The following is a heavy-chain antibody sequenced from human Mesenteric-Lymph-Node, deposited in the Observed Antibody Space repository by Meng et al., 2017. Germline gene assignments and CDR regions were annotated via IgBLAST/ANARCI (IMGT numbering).Heavy chain of an antibody. CDR2: IYYSGST. CDR1: GGSISSYY. J-gene: IGHJ4*02. Sequence: SETLSLTCTVSGGSISSYYWSWIRQPPGTGLEWIGYIYYSGSTNYNPSLKSRATISVDTSKNQFSLKLSSVTAADTAVYYLARGGIHYYDSSGYDYWGQGTLVTVSS. V-gene: IGHV4-59*01. CDR3: ARGGIHYYDSSGYDY. D-gene: IGHD3-22*01.